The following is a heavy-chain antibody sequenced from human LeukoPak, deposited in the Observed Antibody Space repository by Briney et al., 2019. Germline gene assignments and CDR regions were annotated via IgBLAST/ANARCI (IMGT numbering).Heavy chain of an antibody. J-gene: IGHJ4*02. V-gene: IGHV3-23*01. CDR1: GFTFSGYA. CDR3: ATLPVVTSTYYFDY. Sequence: GGSLRLSCAASGFTFSGYAMSWVRQAPGKGLEWVSAISGSGGSTYYADSVKGRFTISRDNSKNTLYLQMNSLRAEDTAVYYCATLPVVTSTYYFDYWGQGTLVTVSS. D-gene: IGHD2-21*02. CDR2: ISGSGGST.